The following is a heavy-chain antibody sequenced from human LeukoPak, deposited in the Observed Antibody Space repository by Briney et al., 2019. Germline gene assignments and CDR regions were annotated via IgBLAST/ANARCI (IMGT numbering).Heavy chain of an antibody. V-gene: IGHV1-46*01. Sequence: ASVKVSCKASGQTFTRYYMHWVRQAPGQGLEWMGIINPSGGSTSYAQKFQGRVTMTRDTSTSTVYMELSSLRSEDTAVYYCARSLREEYYYDSSGYVGYWGQGTLVTVSP. J-gene: IGHJ4*02. CDR1: GQTFTRYY. CDR2: INPSGGST. CDR3: ARSLREEYYYDSSGYVGY. D-gene: IGHD3-22*01.